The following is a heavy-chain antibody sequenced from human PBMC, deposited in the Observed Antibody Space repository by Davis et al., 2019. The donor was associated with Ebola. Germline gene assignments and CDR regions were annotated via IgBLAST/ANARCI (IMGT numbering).Heavy chain of an antibody. D-gene: IGHD3-10*01. CDR3: AKKMGFGAIDAFDI. J-gene: IGHJ3*02. Sequence: GESLKISCAASGFTFSSYAMHWVRQAPGKGLEWVAVISYDGSNKYYADSVKGRFTISRDNSKNTLYLQMNSLRAEDTAVYYCAKKMGFGAIDAFDIWGQGTMVTVSS. V-gene: IGHV3-30-3*02. CDR2: ISYDGSNK. CDR1: GFTFSSYA.